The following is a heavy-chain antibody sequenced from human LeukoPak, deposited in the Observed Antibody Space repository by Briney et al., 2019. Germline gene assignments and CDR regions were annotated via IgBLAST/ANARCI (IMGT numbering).Heavy chain of an antibody. V-gene: IGHV3-33*01. D-gene: IGHD4-17*01. CDR3: ARDMTTVTTLNYYYYGMDV. CDR1: GFTFSSYG. CDR2: IWYDGSNK. Sequence: GGSLRLSCAASGFTFSSYGMHWGRQVPGKGLEWVADIWYDGSNKYSADSVKGRFTISRDNSKNTLYLQMNSLRAEDTAVYYCARDMTTVTTLNYYYYGMDVWGQGTTVTVSS. J-gene: IGHJ6*02.